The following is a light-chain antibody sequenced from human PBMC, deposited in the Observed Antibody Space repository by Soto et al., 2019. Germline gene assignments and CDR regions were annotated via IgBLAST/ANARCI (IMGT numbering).Light chain of an antibody. V-gene: IGLV2-14*01. Sequence: QSALTQPASVSGSPGQSITISCSGTSSDVGAYNFVSWYQQHPGKAPKLMIYEVRNRPSGVSNRFSGSKSGNTASLTISGLQAEDEADYYCSSYATTIDVVFGGGTQLTVL. CDR3: SSYATTIDVV. CDR1: SSDVGAYNF. CDR2: EVR. J-gene: IGLJ2*01.